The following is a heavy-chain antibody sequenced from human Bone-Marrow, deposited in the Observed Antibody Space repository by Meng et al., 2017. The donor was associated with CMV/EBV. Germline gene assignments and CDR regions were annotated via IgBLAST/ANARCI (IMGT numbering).Heavy chain of an antibody. V-gene: IGHV4-34*01. J-gene: IGHJ6*02. CDR3: ARGLNGMDV. Sequence: SETLSLTCAVYGGSFSGYYWSWIRQPPGKGLEWIGEINHSGSTNYNQSLKSRVTISVDTSKNQFSLKLSSVTAADTAVYYCARGLNGMDVWGQGTTVTVSS. CDR2: INHSGST. CDR1: GGSFSGYY.